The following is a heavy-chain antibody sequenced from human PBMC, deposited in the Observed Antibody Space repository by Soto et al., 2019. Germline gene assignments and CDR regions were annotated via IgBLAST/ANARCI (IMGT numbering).Heavy chain of an antibody. CDR2: IYPGDSDT. V-gene: IGHV5-51*01. CDR1: GYSFTSYW. D-gene: IGHD6-13*01. Sequence: GESLKISCKGSGYSFTSYWISWVRQMPGKGLEWMGIIYPGDSDTRYSPSFQGQVTILADKSIGTAYLQWSSLKASDTAMYYCARTSAAGKNYYAMDVWGQGTTVTVS. J-gene: IGHJ6*02. CDR3: ARTSAAGKNYYAMDV.